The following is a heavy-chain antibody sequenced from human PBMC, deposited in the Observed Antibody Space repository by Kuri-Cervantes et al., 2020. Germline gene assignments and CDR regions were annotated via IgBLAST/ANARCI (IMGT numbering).Heavy chain of an antibody. CDR1: GFTFDDYA. Sequence: ALRLSCAASGFTFDDYAMHWVRQAPGKGLEWVSGISWNSGSIGYADSVKGRFTISRDNAKNSLYLQMNSLRAEDTALYYCAKAGHYGDNNAFDIWGQGTMVTVSS. CDR2: ISWNSGSI. V-gene: IGHV3-9*01. J-gene: IGHJ3*02. D-gene: IGHD4-17*01. CDR3: AKAGHYGDNNAFDI.